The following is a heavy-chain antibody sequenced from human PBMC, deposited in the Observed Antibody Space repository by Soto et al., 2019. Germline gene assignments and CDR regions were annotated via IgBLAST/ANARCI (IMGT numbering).Heavy chain of an antibody. CDR1: GFTFSSYS. CDR3: ARDLAARYYGMDV. V-gene: IGHV3-21*01. CDR2: ISSSSSYI. J-gene: IGHJ6*02. D-gene: IGHD6-6*01. Sequence: PGGSLRLSCAASGFTFSSYSMNWVRRAPGKGLEWVSSISSSSSYIYYADSVKGRFTISRDDAKNSLYLQMNSLRAEDTAVYYCARDLAARYYGMDVWGQGTTVTVSS.